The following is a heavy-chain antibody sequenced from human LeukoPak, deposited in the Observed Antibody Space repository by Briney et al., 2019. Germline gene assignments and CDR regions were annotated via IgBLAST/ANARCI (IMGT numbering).Heavy chain of an antibody. Sequence: SETLSLTCAVYGGSFSGYYWSWIRQPPGKGLEWIGEINHSGSTNYNPSLKSRVTISVDTSKNQFSLKLSPVTAADTAVYYCARDTTVYYYYGMDVWGKGTTVTVSS. J-gene: IGHJ6*04. CDR3: ARDTTVYYYYGMDV. D-gene: IGHD4-17*01. CDR1: GGSFSGYY. CDR2: INHSGST. V-gene: IGHV4-34*01.